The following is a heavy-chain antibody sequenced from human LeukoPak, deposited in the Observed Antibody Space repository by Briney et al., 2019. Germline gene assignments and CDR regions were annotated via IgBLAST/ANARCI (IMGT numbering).Heavy chain of an antibody. V-gene: IGHV7-4-1*02. CDR3: ARERSAALGYCSGGSCYRNPNWFDP. J-gene: IGHJ5*02. Sequence: GASVKVSCKASGYTFTSYAMNWVRQAPGQGLEWMGWINTNTGNPTYAQGFTGRFVFSLDTSVSTAYLQISSLKAEDTAVYYCARERSAALGYCSGGSCYRNPNWFDPWGQGTLVTVSS. CDR2: INTNTGNP. CDR1: GYTFTSYA. D-gene: IGHD2-15*01.